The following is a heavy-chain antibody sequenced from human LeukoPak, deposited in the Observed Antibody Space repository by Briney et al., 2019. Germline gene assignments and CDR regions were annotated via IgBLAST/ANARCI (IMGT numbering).Heavy chain of an antibody. CDR1: GFTFSSYA. J-gene: IGHJ4*02. CDR3: ARGGDYGDYGDY. D-gene: IGHD4-17*01. CDR2: ISYDGSNK. Sequence: PGGSLRLSCAASGFTFSSYAMHWVRQAPGKGLEWVAVISYDGSNKYYADSVKGRFTISRDNSKNTLYLQMNSLRAEDTAVYYCARGGDYGDYGDYWGQGTLVTVSS. V-gene: IGHV3-30-3*01.